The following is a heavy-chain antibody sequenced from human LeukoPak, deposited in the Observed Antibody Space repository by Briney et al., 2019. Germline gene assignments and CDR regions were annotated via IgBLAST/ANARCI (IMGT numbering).Heavy chain of an antibody. CDR2: INPSGGST. V-gene: IGHV1-46*01. D-gene: IGHD6-25*01. CDR1: GYTFTSYY. J-gene: IGHJ5*02. CDR3: ARDAVQTRSENWFDP. Sequence: ASAVKVPCKASGYTFTSYYMHWVRQAPGQGLEWMGIINPSGGSTSYAQKFQGRVTMTRDTSTSTVYMELSSLRSEDTAVYYCARDAVQTRSENWFDPWGQGTLVTVSS.